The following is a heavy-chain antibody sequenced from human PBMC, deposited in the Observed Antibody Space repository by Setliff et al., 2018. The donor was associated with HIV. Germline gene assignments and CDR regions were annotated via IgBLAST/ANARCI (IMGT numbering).Heavy chain of an antibody. V-gene: IGHV1-46*01. D-gene: IGHD3-16*01. Sequence: GASVKVSCKASGYTFTSYYMHWVRQAPGQGLEWMGVINPGGGSTTYAQKFQGRVTMTRDTSTSTAYMELSSLRSQDTAMYYCARGWGGQDSYYYGMDVWGQGTTVTVS. CDR2: INPGGGST. CDR1: GYTFTSYY. J-gene: IGHJ6*02. CDR3: ARGWGGQDSYYYGMDV.